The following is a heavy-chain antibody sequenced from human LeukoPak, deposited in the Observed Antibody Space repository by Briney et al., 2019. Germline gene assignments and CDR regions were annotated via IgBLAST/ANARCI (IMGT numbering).Heavy chain of an antibody. D-gene: IGHD3-10*01. CDR3: ARRVTYYYGSGSYLINYYYYYMDV. CDR2: INHSGST. Sequence: SETLSLTCAVYGGSFSGYYWSWIRQPPGKGLEWIGEINHSGSTNYNPSLKSRVTISVDTSKNQFSLKLSSVTAADTAVYYCARRVTYYYGSGSYLINYYYYYMDVWGKGTTVTISS. CDR1: GGSFSGYY. V-gene: IGHV4-34*01. J-gene: IGHJ6*03.